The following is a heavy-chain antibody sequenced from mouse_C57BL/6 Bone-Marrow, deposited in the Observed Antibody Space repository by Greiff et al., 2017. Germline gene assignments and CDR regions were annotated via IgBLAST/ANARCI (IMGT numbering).Heavy chain of an antibody. D-gene: IGHD1-1*01. CDR1: GFNIKDDY. CDR3: TTWGGSSLGYAMDY. Sequence: VQLQQSGAELVRPGASVKLSCTASGFNIKDDYMPWVKQRPEQGLEWIGWIDPENGDTEYASKFQGKATITADTSSNTAYLQLSSLTSEDTAVYYCTTWGGSSLGYAMDYWGQGTSVTVSS. V-gene: IGHV14-4*01. J-gene: IGHJ4*01. CDR2: IDPENGDT.